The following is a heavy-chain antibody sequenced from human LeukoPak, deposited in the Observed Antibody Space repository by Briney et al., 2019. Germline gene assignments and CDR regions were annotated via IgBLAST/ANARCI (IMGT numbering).Heavy chain of an antibody. D-gene: IGHD6-13*01. J-gene: IGHJ5*02. CDR3: ARIPIAAAGRWFDP. V-gene: IGHV1-69*05. CDR2: IIPIFGTA. Sequence: ASVKVSCKASGGTFSSYAISWVRQAPGQGLEWMGGIIPIFGTANYAQKFQGRVTITTDESTSTAYMELSSLRSEDTAVYYCARIPIAAAGRWFDPWGQGTLVTVSS. CDR1: GGTFSSYA.